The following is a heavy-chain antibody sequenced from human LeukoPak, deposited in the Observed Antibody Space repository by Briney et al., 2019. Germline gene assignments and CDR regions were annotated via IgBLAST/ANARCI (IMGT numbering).Heavy chain of an antibody. J-gene: IGHJ5*02. D-gene: IGHD6-13*01. CDR3: ARQESTGYIGNWFDP. V-gene: IGHV4-59*08. Sequence: SETLSLTCTVSDGSINTYYWSWLRQPPGKGLEWIAYIFYSGSTDYNPSLKSRVTISIDTSRNQFSLKVTSVTAADTAVYYCARQESTGYIGNWFDPWGQGTLVTVSS. CDR2: IFYSGST. CDR1: DGSINTYY.